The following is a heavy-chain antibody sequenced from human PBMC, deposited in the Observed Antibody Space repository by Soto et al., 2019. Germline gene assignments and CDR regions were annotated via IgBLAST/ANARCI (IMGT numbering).Heavy chain of an antibody. CDR3: ATDYFDRSGSSFSHYFFDH. V-gene: IGHV1-2*02. D-gene: IGHD3-22*01. Sequence: ASVKVSCKASGYSFTGYYMHWVRQAPGQGLEWMGWLNPNSGGTNYAQKFEGRVTMTRDTSIGTTYMELSSLTSDDTAVYYCATDYFDRSGSSFSHYFFDHWGQGTLVTVSS. CDR1: GYSFTGYY. J-gene: IGHJ4*02. CDR2: LNPNSGGT.